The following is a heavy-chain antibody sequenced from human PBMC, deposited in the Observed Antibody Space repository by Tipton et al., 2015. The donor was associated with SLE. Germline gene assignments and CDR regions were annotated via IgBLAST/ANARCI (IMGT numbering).Heavy chain of an antibody. CDR3: ARYPLEYSSGWFFFDY. CDR2: ITGSGGST. CDR1: GFTFATYA. Sequence: SLRLSCAASGFTFATYAMSWVRQAPGKGLEWVSTITGSGGSTYYAGPVKGRFTPSRDNSKNTLYLQMNSLRAEDAALYYCARYPLEYSSGWFFFDYWGQGTLVTVSS. V-gene: IGHV3-23*01. J-gene: IGHJ4*02. D-gene: IGHD6-19*01.